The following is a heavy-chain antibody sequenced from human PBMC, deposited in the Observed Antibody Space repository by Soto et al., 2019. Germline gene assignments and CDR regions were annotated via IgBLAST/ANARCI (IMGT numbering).Heavy chain of an antibody. Sequence: GGSLRLSCAASGFTFSSYAMSWVRQAPGKGLEWVSTISANGVGSYYADSVKGRFTISRDNSKITLYLQMNSLRAEDTAVYYCANDYVFWSGYYTELAYWGQGTLVPVSS. CDR1: GFTFSSYA. J-gene: IGHJ4*02. V-gene: IGHV3-23*01. CDR3: ANDYVFWSGYYTELAY. D-gene: IGHD3-3*01. CDR2: ISANGVGS.